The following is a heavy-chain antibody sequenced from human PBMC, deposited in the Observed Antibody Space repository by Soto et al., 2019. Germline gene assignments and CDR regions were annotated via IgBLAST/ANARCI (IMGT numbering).Heavy chain of an antibody. CDR3: AKDPTYDFWSGYYAAFDI. CDR1: GFTFSTYA. Sequence: GGSLRLSCAASGFTFSTYAMSWVRQAPGKGLEWVSGISGSGGSTYYADSVKGRFTISRDNSKDTLYLQMNSLRAEDTAVYYCAKDPTYDFWSGYYAAFDIWGQGTMVTVSS. CDR2: ISGSGGST. J-gene: IGHJ3*02. D-gene: IGHD3-3*01. V-gene: IGHV3-23*01.